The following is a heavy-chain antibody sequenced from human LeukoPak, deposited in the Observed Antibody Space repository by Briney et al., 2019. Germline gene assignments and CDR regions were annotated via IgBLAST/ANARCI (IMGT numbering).Heavy chain of an antibody. V-gene: IGHV4-34*01. J-gene: IGHJ4*02. CDR2: INHSGST. CDR1: GGSFSGYY. Sequence: SETLSLTCAVYGGSFSGYYWSWIRQPPGKGLEWIGEINHSGSTNYNPSLKSRVTISVDTSKNQFSLKLSSVTAADTAVYYCARAWFGESAYTFDYWGQGTLVTVSS. CDR3: ARAWFGESAYTFDY. D-gene: IGHD3-10*01.